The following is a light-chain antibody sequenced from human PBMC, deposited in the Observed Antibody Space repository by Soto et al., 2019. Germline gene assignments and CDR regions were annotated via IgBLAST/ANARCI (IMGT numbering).Light chain of an antibody. Sequence: QSVLPQPPSASVTPGQRVTISCYGSSSNIGSNTVNWYQQLPGTAPKLVIYSNNQRPSGVPDRFSGSKSGTSASLAISGLQSEDEADYYCVAWDDSLNGYVVFGGGTKVTVL. CDR1: SSNIGSNT. J-gene: IGLJ2*01. CDR2: SNN. CDR3: VAWDDSLNGYVV. V-gene: IGLV1-44*01.